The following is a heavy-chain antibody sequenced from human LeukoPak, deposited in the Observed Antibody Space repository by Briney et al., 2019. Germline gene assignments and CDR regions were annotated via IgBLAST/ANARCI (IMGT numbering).Heavy chain of an antibody. CDR3: ARDLAWGAFDY. D-gene: IGHD7-27*01. V-gene: IGHV3-21*04. CDR2: ISSSSSYI. J-gene: IGHJ4*02. Sequence: GGSLRLSCAASGFTFSSYSMNWVRQAPGKGLEWVSSISSSSSYIYYADSVKGRFTISRDDSENTLSLQMNSLRVEDTAIYYCARDLAWGAFDYWGQGTLVTVSS. CDR1: GFTFSSYS.